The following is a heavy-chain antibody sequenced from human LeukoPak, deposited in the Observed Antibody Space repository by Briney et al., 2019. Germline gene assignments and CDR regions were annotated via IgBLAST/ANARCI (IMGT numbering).Heavy chain of an antibody. CDR2: ISGSVGST. CDR1: GFTFSSYG. V-gene: IGHV3-23*01. CDR3: GKEAIQLWFDY. Sequence: PGGSLRLSCAASGFTFSSYGISWVRQAPGKWLEWVSAISGSVGSTYYADSVKGRFTISRDNSNTTIYLQMNSLRVEDTAVYYCGKEAIQLWFDYWGQGTLVTVSS. J-gene: IGHJ4*02. D-gene: IGHD5-18*01.